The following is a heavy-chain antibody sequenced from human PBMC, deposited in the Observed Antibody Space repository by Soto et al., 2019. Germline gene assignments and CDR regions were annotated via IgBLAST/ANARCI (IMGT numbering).Heavy chain of an antibody. CDR1: GYTFTSYG. D-gene: IGHD2-15*01. J-gene: IGHJ6*02. Sequence: QVQLVQSGAEVKKPGASVKVSCKASGYTFTSYGISWVRQAPGQGLEWMGWISAYNGNTNYAQKLQGRVTMTTDTSTSTADMELRSLRFDDTAVYYCARDSYCSGGSCYPPISYYYYGMDVWGQGTTVTVSS. V-gene: IGHV1-18*01. CDR3: ARDSYCSGGSCYPPISYYYYGMDV. CDR2: ISAYNGNT.